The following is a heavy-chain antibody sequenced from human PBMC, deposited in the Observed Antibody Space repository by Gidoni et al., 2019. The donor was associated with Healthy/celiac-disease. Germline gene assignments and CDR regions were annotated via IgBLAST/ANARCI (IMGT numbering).Heavy chain of an antibody. Sequence: EVQLVESGGGLVQPVRSLGLSCAAAGCTFDDYDRHWVRQAQGKGRELVSGIRLNGVSIGYAYSVKGRFTISRDNAENSLYLQMCSLRAEDTALYYCAKDTRGYSGYGYFDYWGQGTLVTVSS. CDR2: IRLNGVSI. J-gene: IGHJ4*02. V-gene: IGHV3-9*01. D-gene: IGHD5-12*01. CDR3: AKDTRGYSGYGYFDY. CDR1: GCTFDDYD.